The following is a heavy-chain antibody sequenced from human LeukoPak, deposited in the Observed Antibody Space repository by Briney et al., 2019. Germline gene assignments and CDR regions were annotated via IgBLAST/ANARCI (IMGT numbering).Heavy chain of an antibody. D-gene: IGHD4-23*01. CDR1: GYTFTSYD. V-gene: IGHV1-8*01. J-gene: IGHJ6*02. CDR2: MNPNSGNT. CDR3: ARAVTTVDGMDV. Sequence: ASVKVSCKASGYTFTSYDINWVRQATGQGREWMGWMNPNSGNTGYAQKFQGRVTMTRNTSISTAYMELSSLRSEDTAVYYCARAVTTVDGMDVWGQGTTVTVSS.